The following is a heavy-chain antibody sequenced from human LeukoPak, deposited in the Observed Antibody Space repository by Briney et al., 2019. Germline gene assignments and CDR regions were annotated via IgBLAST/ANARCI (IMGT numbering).Heavy chain of an antibody. V-gene: IGHV3-52*01. J-gene: IGHJ4*02. CDR1: GFTFSSSW. CDR2: IKCDGSEK. D-gene: IGHD5-12*01. Sequence: GGSLRLSCATSGFTFSSSWMHWVCQAPEKGLEWVADIKCDGSEKYYVDSVKGRLTISRDNAKNSLYLQVNSLRAEDMTVYYCARDSRAIKRNIYDGYDPHWGQGTLVTVSS. CDR3: ARDSRAIKRNIYDGYDPH.